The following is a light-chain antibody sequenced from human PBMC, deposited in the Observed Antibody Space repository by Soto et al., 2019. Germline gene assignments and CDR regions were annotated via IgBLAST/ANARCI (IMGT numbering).Light chain of an antibody. CDR2: GAS. CDR1: QSVSSN. J-gene: IGKJ5*01. V-gene: IGKV3-15*01. Sequence: EIVMTQSPATLSVSPGERATLSCRASQSVSSNLAWYQQKPGQAPRLLIYGASTRATGIPARFSGSGSGTEFTLTISSPQSEDFAVYYCQQYNNGAAFGQGTRLEIK. CDR3: QQYNNGAA.